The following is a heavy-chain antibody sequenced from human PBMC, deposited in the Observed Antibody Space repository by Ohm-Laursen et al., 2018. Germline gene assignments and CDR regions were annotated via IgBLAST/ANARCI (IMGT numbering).Heavy chain of an antibody. CDR3: ARANSHRVVPGGGLGYYGIDV. D-gene: IGHD2-2*01. Sequence: SLRLSCTASGFTFSSYGMHWVRQAPGKGLEWVAAISYNGSNTYYADSVKGRFTISRDNAKNTLYLQMNSLRAEDTAVYYCARANSHRVVPGGGLGYYGIDVWGQGTMVTVSS. CDR2: ISYNGSNT. J-gene: IGHJ6*02. V-gene: IGHV3-30*03. CDR1: GFTFSSYG.